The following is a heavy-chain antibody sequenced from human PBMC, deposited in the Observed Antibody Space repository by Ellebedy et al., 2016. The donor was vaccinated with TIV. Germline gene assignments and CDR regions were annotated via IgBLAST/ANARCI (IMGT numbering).Heavy chain of an antibody. CDR3: ARRISGTYGDDAFDI. V-gene: IGHV3-53*01. CDR1: GFTVSYTY. J-gene: IGHJ3*02. CDR2: SHTGGNT. D-gene: IGHD1-20*01. Sequence: GGSLRLSCAASGFTVSYTYMNWVRQAPGKGLEWVSVSHTGGNTYYADSVKGRFTISRDSSKNTVFLQMNSLRAEDTAMYYCARRISGTYGDDAFDIWGQGTMVTVSS.